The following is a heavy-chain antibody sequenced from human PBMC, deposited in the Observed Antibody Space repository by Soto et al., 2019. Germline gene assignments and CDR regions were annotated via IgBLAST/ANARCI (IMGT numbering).Heavy chain of an antibody. V-gene: IGHV4-31*03. D-gene: IGHD3-9*01. CDR3: FINDILTGHPYPDY. CDR2: IYYSGST. Sequence: PSETLSLTCTVSGGSISSGGYYWSWIRQHPGKGLEWIGYIYYSGSTYYNPSLKSRVTISVDTSKNQFSLKLSSVTAADTAVYYCFINDILTGHPYPDYWGQGSLVPVSS. CDR1: GGSISSGGYY. J-gene: IGHJ1*01.